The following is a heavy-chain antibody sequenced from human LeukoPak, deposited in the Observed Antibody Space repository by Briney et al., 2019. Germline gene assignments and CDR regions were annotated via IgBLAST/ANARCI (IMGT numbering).Heavy chain of an antibody. CDR1: GGSVTGYY. Sequence: PSETLSLTCTVSGGSVTGYYWTWIRQPAGKGLEWIGRIYSSGSTNYNPSLKSRVTISVDTSKTHFSLKLSSGTAADTAVFYCARHLLGSGSPVDYWGQGTLVTVSS. V-gene: IGHV4-4*07. D-gene: IGHD3-10*01. CDR2: IYSSGST. CDR3: ARHLLGSGSPVDY. J-gene: IGHJ4*02.